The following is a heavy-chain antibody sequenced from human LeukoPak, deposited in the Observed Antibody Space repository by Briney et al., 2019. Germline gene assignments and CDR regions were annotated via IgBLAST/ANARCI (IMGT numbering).Heavy chain of an antibody. CDR3: ARQAPYYYDSSGYLSYDY. CDR1: GYSFTSYW. Sequence: GESLKISCKGSGYSFTSYWIGWVRQMPGKGLEWMGIIYPGDSDTRYSPSFQGQVTISADKSISTAYLQWSSLKASGTAMYYCARQAPYYYDSSGYLSYDYWGQGTLVTVSS. D-gene: IGHD3-22*01. CDR2: IYPGDSDT. J-gene: IGHJ4*02. V-gene: IGHV5-51*01.